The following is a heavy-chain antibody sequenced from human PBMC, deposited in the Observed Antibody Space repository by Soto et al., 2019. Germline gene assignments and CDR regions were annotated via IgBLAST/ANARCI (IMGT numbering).Heavy chain of an antibody. CDR2: IYYTGST. V-gene: IGHV4-59*08. Sequence: SETLYLTCNVSGGCIGGYFWIWIRQPPGKGLEWVGYIYYTGSTNYNPTLRSRGSITLDMSKSQFSLKLSSVSAADTAMYYCARQNTPYSDYDLWGPGALVT. J-gene: IGHJ4*02. CDR3: ARQNTPYSDYDL. D-gene: IGHD4-17*01. CDR1: GGCIGGYF.